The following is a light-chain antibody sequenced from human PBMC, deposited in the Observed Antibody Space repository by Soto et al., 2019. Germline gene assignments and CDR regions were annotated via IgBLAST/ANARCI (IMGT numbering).Light chain of an antibody. CDR3: QQYGSSPGT. Sequence: EIVLTQSPGTLSLSPGERATLSCRASQSVSSSYLAWYQQKPGQAPRLLIYGASSRATGIPDRFSGSGSGTDFTLTISRLEPEYFAVYYCQQYGSSPGTFGQGTNVDIK. CDR2: GAS. CDR1: QSVSSSY. V-gene: IGKV3-20*01. J-gene: IGKJ1*01.